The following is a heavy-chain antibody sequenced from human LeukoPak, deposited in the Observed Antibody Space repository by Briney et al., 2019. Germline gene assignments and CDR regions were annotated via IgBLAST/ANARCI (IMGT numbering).Heavy chain of an antibody. V-gene: IGHV1-69*05. CDR2: IIPIFGTA. CDR3: AQAGKWEHNDAFDI. CDR1: GGTFSSYA. Sequence: ASVKVSCKASGGTFSSYAISWVRQAPGQGLEWMGRIIPIFGTANYAQKFQGRVTITTDESTSTAYMELSSLRSEDTAVYYCAQAGKWEHNDAFDIWGQGTMVTVSS. J-gene: IGHJ3*02. D-gene: IGHD1-26*01.